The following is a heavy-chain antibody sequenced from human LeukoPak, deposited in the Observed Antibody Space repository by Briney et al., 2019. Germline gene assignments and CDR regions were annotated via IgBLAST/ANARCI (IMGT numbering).Heavy chain of an antibody. J-gene: IGHJ4*02. V-gene: IGHV3-7*01. CDR1: GFTLSSYS. CDR2: IKQDGSEK. D-gene: IGHD6-6*01. Sequence: GGSLILSCVASGFTLSSYSMNWVRQAPGKGLEWVANIKQDGSEKYYVDSVKGRFTISRDNAKNSLYLQMNSLRAEDTAVYYCARESRIPARPTHYDYWGQGTLVTVSS. CDR3: ARESRIPARPTHYDY.